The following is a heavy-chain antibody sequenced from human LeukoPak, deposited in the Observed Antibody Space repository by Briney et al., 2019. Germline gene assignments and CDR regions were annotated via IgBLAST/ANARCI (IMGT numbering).Heavy chain of an antibody. D-gene: IGHD3-22*01. CDR1: GYRFTSYW. CDR2: FYLGDSDT. V-gene: IGHV5-51*01. CDR3: AAYYYDSSGYYIDAFDI. Sequence: GESLPISCQGSGYRFTSYWIGWVRQMPGKGLEGLGIFYLGDSDTRYSPSLQGQVTILADKSIRTAYLQWSSLKASDTAMYYCAAYYYDSSGYYIDAFDIWGQGTMVTVSS. J-gene: IGHJ3*02.